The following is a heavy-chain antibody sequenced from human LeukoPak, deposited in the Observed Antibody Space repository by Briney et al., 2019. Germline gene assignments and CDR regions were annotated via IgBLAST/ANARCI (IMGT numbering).Heavy chain of an antibody. CDR2: IHNSGST. J-gene: IGHJ5*02. CDR1: GGSISNYY. CDR3: ASIYYYDSAPIDP. D-gene: IGHD3-22*01. V-gene: IGHV4-59*08. Sequence: PSETLSLTCTVSGGSISNYYWSWIRQTPGKGLEWIGYIHNSGSTKYNPSLKSPVSISVDTSKNQFSLKLSSVTAADTAVYYCASIYYYDSAPIDPWGQGTLVTVSS.